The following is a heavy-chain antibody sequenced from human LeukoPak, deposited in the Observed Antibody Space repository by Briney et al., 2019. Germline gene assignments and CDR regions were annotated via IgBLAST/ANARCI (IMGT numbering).Heavy chain of an antibody. V-gene: IGHV3-7*01. Sequence: GGSLRLSCAASGFTFSSYWMSWVRQAPGKGLEWVANIKQDGSEKYYVDSVKGRFTISRDNAKNSLYLQMNSLRAEDAAVYYCARVRISIVGATRGFDYWGQGTLVTVSS. J-gene: IGHJ4*02. CDR2: IKQDGSEK. CDR3: ARVRISIVGATRGFDY. CDR1: GFTFSSYW. D-gene: IGHD1-26*01.